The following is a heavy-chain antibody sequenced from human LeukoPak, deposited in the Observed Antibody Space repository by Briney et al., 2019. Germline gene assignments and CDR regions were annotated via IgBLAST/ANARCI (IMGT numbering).Heavy chain of an antibody. V-gene: IGHV4-38-2*01. Sequence: PSETLSLTCAVSGYSISSGYYWGWIRQPPGKGLEWIGRIYHSGSTYYNPSLKSRVTISVDTSKNQFSLKLSSVTAADTAVYYCARLGDPHYWGQGTLVTVSS. CDR2: IYHSGST. CDR1: GYSISSGYY. D-gene: IGHD3-10*01. CDR3: ARLGDPHY. J-gene: IGHJ4*02.